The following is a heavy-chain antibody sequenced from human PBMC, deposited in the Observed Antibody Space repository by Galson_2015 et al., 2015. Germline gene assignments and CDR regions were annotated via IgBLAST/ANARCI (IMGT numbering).Heavy chain of an antibody. V-gene: IGHV3-33*01. J-gene: IGHJ3*02. CDR2: IWYDGSNK. D-gene: IGHD6-6*01. CDR1: GFTFSSYG. Sequence: SLRLSCAASGFTFSSYGMHWVRQAPGKGLEWVAVIWYDGSNKYYADSVKGRFTISRDNSKNTLYLQMNSLRAEDTAVYYCAREAARVAARQLDRAFDIWGQGTMVTVSS. CDR3: AREAARVAARQLDRAFDI.